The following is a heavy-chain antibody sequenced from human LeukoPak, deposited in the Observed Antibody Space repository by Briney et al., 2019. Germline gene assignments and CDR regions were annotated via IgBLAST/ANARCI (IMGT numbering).Heavy chain of an antibody. J-gene: IGHJ4*02. CDR1: GFTFRSYA. CDR3: AKQYIGFDY. V-gene: IGHV3-23*01. CDR2: ISGSGATT. Sequence: GGSLRLSCAASGFTFRSYAMSWVRQAPGKGLEWVSAISGSGATTNYADSVKGRFTISRDNSKNTLFLQMNSLRAEDTAVYYCAKQYIGFDYWGQGTPVTVSS. D-gene: IGHD5-18*01.